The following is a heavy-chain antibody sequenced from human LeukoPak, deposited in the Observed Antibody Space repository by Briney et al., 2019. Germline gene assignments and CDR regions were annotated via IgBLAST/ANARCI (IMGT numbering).Heavy chain of an antibody. Sequence: GGSLRLSCAASGFTFSSYAMSWVRQAPGKGLEWVSAISGSGGSTYYADSVKGRFTISRDNPKNTLYLQMNSLRAEDTAVYYCAKAQAYSSSLTPFDYWGQGTLVTVSS. D-gene: IGHD6-13*01. CDR1: GFTFSSYA. J-gene: IGHJ4*02. V-gene: IGHV3-23*01. CDR2: ISGSGGST. CDR3: AKAQAYSSSLTPFDY.